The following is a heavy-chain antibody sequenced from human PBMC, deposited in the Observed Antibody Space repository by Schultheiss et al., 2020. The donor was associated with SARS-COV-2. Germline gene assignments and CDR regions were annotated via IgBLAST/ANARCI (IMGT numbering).Heavy chain of an antibody. Sequence: SETLSLTCAVYGGSFSGYYWSWIRQPPGKGLEWIGSIYYSGSTYYNPSLESRVTMSVDTSKNQFSLKLSSVTAADTAVYYCASVYGDYFAEYFQHWGQGTLVTVSS. CDR2: IYYSGST. CDR3: ASVYGDYFAEYFQH. V-gene: IGHV4-34*01. CDR1: GGSFSGYY. D-gene: IGHD4-17*01. J-gene: IGHJ1*01.